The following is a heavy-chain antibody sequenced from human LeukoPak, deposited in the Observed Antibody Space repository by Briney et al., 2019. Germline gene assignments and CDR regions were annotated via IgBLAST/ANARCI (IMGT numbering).Heavy chain of an antibody. CDR1: GFTFSDYY. CDR3: ARDEPDYDSSGYYYLDAFDI. J-gene: IGHJ3*02. D-gene: IGHD3-22*01. V-gene: IGHV3-7*01. Sequence: GGSLRLSCAASGFTFSDYYISWVRQAPGKGLEWVANIKQDGSEKYYVDSVKGRFTISRDNAKNSLYLQMNSLRAEDTAVYYCARDEPDYDSSGYYYLDAFDIWGQGTMVTVSS. CDR2: IKQDGSEK.